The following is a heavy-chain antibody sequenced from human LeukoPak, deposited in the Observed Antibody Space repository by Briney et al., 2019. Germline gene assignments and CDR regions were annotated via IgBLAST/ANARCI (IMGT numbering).Heavy chain of an antibody. CDR1: GYTFTDYY. CDR2: IDPNSGGT. J-gene: IGHJ4*02. CDR3: ARDPRDGYNCPFDY. V-gene: IGHV1-2*02. Sequence: ASVKVSCKTSGYTFTDYYIHWVRQAPGQGLEWMGWIDPNSGGTNYAQKFQGRVTMTSDTSISTAYMELSSLRSDDTAVYYCARDPRDGYNCPFDYWSQGTLVTVSS. D-gene: IGHD5-24*01.